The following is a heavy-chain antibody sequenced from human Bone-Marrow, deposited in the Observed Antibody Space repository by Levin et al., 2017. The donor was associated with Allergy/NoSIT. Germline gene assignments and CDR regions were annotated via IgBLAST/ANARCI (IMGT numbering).Heavy chain of an antibody. Sequence: GASVKVSCKASGGTFSSYAISWVRQAPGQGLEWMGGIIPIFGTANYAQKFQGRVTITADESTSTAYMELSSLRSEDTAVYYCARVSGGVVVAANRHWFDPWGQGTLVTVSS. D-gene: IGHD2-15*01. CDR2: IIPIFGTA. J-gene: IGHJ5*02. V-gene: IGHV1-69*13. CDR1: GGTFSSYA. CDR3: ARVSGGVVVAANRHWFDP.